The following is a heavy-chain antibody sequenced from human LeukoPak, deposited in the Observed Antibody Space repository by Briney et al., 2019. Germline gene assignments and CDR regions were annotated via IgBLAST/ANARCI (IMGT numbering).Heavy chain of an antibody. CDR3: AKGAGGFSYYNWFDP. V-gene: IGHV4-39*07. CDR2: IYYSGTT. CDR1: GGSISSSPYY. D-gene: IGHD5-18*01. Sequence: SETLSLTCTVSGGSISSSPYYWGWIRQPPGKGLEWIGSIYYSGTTHYSPSLEGRVTISVDTSKNQFSLKLASVTAADTAIYYCAKGAGGFSYYNWFDPWGQGTLVTDSS. J-gene: IGHJ5*02.